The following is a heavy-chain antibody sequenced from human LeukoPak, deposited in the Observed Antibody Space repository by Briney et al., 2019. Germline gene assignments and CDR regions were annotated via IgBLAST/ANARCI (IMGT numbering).Heavy chain of an antibody. CDR3: ARHVGGTDY. Sequence: PLETLSLTCTDSGVSISSYYWSWIRQPPGKGLEWVGHIYYSGSNNYNPSLKSRVTISVDPSKNQFSLKLSSVTAADTAVYYCARHVGGTDYWGQGTLVTVSS. CDR2: IYYSGSN. D-gene: IGHD3-16*01. V-gene: IGHV4-59*08. CDR1: GVSISSYY. J-gene: IGHJ4*02.